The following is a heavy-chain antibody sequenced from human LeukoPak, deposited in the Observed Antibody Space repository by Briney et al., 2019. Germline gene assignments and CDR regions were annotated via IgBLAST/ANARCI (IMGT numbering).Heavy chain of an antibody. Sequence: GGSLRLSCAASGFTFSSYSLNWARQAPGEGLEWISSISGTSNSYKYYADSVKGRFTISRDDAKNSLYLQMNSLRAEDTAVYYCARPSINDYGDFGYWGQGTLVTVSS. J-gene: IGHJ4*02. D-gene: IGHD4-17*01. CDR2: ISGTSNSYK. V-gene: IGHV3-21*01. CDR3: ARPSINDYGDFGY. CDR1: GFTFSSYS.